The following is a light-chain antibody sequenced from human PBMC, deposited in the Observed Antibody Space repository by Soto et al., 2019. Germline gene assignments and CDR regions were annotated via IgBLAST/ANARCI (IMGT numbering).Light chain of an antibody. Sequence: EIVLTQSPGTLSLSLGERATLSCRASQSVSSSYLAWYQQKPGQAPRLLLYGASSRATGIPDRFSGSGSGTDFTLTISRLEPEDFAVYYCQQYGSSPPITFGQGTRLEIK. CDR1: QSVSSSY. CDR3: QQYGSSPPIT. J-gene: IGKJ5*01. CDR2: GAS. V-gene: IGKV3-20*01.